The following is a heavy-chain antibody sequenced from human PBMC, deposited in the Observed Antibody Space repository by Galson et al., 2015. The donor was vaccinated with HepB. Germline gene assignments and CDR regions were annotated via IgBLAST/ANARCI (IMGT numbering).Heavy chain of an antibody. CDR1: GFTFSSYW. V-gene: IGHV3-74*01. CDR2: ISSDGSST. J-gene: IGHJ6*02. Sequence: SLRLSCAASGFTFSSYWMHWVRQAPGKGLVWVSRISSDGSSTSYADSVKGRFTISRDNAKNTLYLQMNSLRADDTAVYYCARAIRELITMIVVGPVAAYGMDGWGQGTTVTVSS. D-gene: IGHD3-22*01. CDR3: ARAIRELITMIVVGPVAAYGMDG.